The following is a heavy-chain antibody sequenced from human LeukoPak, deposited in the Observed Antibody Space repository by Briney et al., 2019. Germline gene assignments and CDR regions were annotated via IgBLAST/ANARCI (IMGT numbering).Heavy chain of an antibody. D-gene: IGHD3-22*01. CDR1: GGSFSGYY. V-gene: IGHV4-34*01. J-gene: IGHJ4*02. CDR3: ASRGAYDSSGYYSDY. CDR2: INHSGST. Sequence: KTSETLSLTCAVYGGSFSGYYWSWIRQPPGKGLEWIGEINHSGSTNYNPSLKSRATISVDTSKNQFSLKLSSVTAADTAVYYCASRGAYDSSGYYSDYWGQGTLVTVSS.